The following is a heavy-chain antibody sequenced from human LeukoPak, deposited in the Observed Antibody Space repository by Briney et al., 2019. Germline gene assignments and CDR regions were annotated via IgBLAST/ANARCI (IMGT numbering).Heavy chain of an antibody. CDR2: IYYSGST. Sequence: SETLSLTCTVSGGSISSYYWSWIRQPPGKGLEWIGYIYYSGSTNYNPSLKSRVTISVDTSKNQFSLKLTSVTAADTAVYYCARDGGAARRRYYYYYYMDVWGKGTTVTVSS. D-gene: IGHD6-6*01. J-gene: IGHJ6*03. V-gene: IGHV4-59*01. CDR1: GGSISSYY. CDR3: ARDGGAARRRYYYYYYMDV.